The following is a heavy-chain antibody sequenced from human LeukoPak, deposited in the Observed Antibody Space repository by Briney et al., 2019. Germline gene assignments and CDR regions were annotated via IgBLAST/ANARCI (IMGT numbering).Heavy chain of an antibody. V-gene: IGHV1-18*01. J-gene: IGHJ4*02. D-gene: IGHD3-3*01. Sequence: ASVRVSCKASGYTFTSYGISWVRQAPGQGLEWMGWISAYNGNTNYAQKLQGRVTMTTDTSTSTAYMELRSLRSDDTAVYYCARHYDFWSGYLAFDYWGQGTLVTVSS. CDR3: ARHYDFWSGYLAFDY. CDR1: GYTFTSYG. CDR2: ISAYNGNT.